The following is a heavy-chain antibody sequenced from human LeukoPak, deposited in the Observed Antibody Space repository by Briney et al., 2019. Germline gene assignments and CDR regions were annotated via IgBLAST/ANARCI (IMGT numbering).Heavy chain of an antibody. CDR1: GVAISRGGYA. V-gene: IGHV4-30-4*07. Sequence: PSETLSLTCAVSGVAISRGGYAWNWLRQPPGKGLEWIAYIYHSGTTYYNPSLKSRATISVDTSKNQFSLKLSSVTAADTAVYNCARAHSSGYYYDPYYFDYWGQGTLVTVSS. D-gene: IGHD3-22*01. J-gene: IGHJ4*02. CDR3: ARAHSSGYYYDPYYFDY. CDR2: IYHSGTT.